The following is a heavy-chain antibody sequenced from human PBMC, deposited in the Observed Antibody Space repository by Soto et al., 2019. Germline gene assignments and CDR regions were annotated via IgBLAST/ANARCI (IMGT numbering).Heavy chain of an antibody. J-gene: IGHJ4*02. CDR2: IKQDGSEK. CDR3: ARLFNSRELGY. D-gene: IGHD3-22*01. CDR1: GFTFSSYW. V-gene: IGHV3-7*01. Sequence: PGGSLRLSCAASGFTFSSYWMSWVRQTPGKGLEWVANIKQDGSEKDYVDSVKGRFTISRDNAENSLYLQMNSLRAEDTAVYYCARLFNSRELGYWGQGTLVTVSS.